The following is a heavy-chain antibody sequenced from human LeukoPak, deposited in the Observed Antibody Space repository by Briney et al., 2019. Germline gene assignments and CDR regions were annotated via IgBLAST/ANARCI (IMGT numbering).Heavy chain of an antibody. CDR2: IYYSGST. J-gene: IGHJ5*02. CDR3: AKDPYRVVFATGNYLDP. Sequence: SETLSLTCTVSGGSISSSSYYWGWIRQPPGKGLEWIGSIYYSGSTYYNPSLKSRVTISVDTSKNQFSLKLSSVTAADTAVYYCAKDPYRVVFATGNYLDPWGQGTLVTVSS. CDR1: GGSISSSSYY. D-gene: IGHD2-15*01. V-gene: IGHV4-39*02.